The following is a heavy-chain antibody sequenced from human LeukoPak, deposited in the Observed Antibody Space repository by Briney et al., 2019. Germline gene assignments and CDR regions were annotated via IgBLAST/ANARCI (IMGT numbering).Heavy chain of an antibody. J-gene: IGHJ4*02. Sequence: PSETLSLTCTVSGGSVSNGDRYWSWIRQHPGKGLEWIGRIYYSGSTYYNPSLKSRGIISVETSKNQFSLKLSSVTAADTAVYYCARTMLSWREFDCWGQGTLVTVSS. V-gene: IGHV4-31*03. D-gene: IGHD1-26*01. CDR2: IYYSGST. CDR3: ARTMLSWREFDC. CDR1: GGSVSNGDRY.